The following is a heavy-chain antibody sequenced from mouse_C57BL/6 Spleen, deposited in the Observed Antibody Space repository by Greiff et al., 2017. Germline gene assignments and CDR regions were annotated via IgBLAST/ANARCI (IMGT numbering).Heavy chain of an antibody. CDR3: ARVLGYDAGYYFDY. CDR2: INPSTGGT. CDR1: GYSFTGYY. V-gene: IGHV1-42*01. J-gene: IGHJ2*01. Sequence: VQLQQSGPELVKPGASVKISCKASGYSFTGYYMNWVKQSPEKSLEWIGEINPSTGGTTYNQKFKAKATLTVDKSSSTAYMQLKSLTSEDSAVYDCARVLGYDAGYYFDYWGQGTTLTVSS. D-gene: IGHD2-2*01.